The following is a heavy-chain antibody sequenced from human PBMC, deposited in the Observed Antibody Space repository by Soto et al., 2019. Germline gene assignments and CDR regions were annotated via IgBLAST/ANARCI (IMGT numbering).Heavy chain of an antibody. J-gene: IGHJ6*02. CDR1: GYTFTSYG. V-gene: IGHV1-18*01. D-gene: IGHD3-3*01. Sequence: GSSVKVSCKASGYTFTSYGISWVRQAPGQGLEWMGWISAYNGNTNYAQKLQGRVTMTTDTSTSTAYMELRSLRSDDTAVYYCASGRKYDFPGSSGMDVWGQGTTVTVSS. CDR2: ISAYNGNT. CDR3: ASGRKYDFPGSSGMDV.